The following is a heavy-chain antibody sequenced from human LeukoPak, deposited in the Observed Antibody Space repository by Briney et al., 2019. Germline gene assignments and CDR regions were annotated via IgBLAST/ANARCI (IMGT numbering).Heavy chain of an antibody. D-gene: IGHD3-3*01. Sequence: GGSLRLSCAASGFTFSSYSMNWVRQAPGKGLEWVSYISSSSSTIYYADSVKGRYTISRDNVKNSLYLQMNSLRAEDTAVYYCARDSITIFGVVIGWGQGTLVTVSS. CDR2: ISSSSSTI. V-gene: IGHV3-48*01. J-gene: IGHJ4*02. CDR3: ARDSITIFGVVIG. CDR1: GFTFSSYS.